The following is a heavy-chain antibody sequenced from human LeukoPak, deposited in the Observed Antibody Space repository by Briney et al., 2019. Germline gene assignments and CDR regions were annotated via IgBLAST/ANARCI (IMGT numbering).Heavy chain of an antibody. D-gene: IGHD1-26*01. CDR3: ATGEWELLSLDY. CDR1: GGTFSSYA. Sequence: SVKVSCKASGGTFSSYAINWVRQAPGQGLEWMGRIIPIFGTAKYAQKFQGRVTMTEDTSTDTAYMELSSLRSEDAAVYYCATGEWELLSLDYWGQGTLVTVSS. J-gene: IGHJ4*02. V-gene: IGHV1-69*06. CDR2: IIPIFGTA.